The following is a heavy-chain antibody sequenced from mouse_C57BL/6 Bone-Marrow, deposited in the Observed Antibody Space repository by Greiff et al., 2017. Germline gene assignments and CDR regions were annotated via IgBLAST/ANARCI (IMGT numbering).Heavy chain of an antibody. CDR3: ASSYDLDY. V-gene: IGHV1-82*01. Sequence: QVQLKESGPELVKPGASVKISCKASGYAFSSSWMNWVKQRPGKGLEWIGRIYPGDGDTNYNGKFKGKATLTADKSSSTAYMQLSSLTSEDSAVYFCASSYDLDYWGQGTTLTVSS. D-gene: IGHD2-3*01. CDR1: GYAFSSSW. J-gene: IGHJ2*01. CDR2: IYPGDGDT.